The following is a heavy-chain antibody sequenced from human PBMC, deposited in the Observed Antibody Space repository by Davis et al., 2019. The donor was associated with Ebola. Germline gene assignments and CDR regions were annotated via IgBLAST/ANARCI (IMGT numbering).Heavy chain of an antibody. D-gene: IGHD5-12*01. Sequence: MPSETLSLTCTVSGGSISSSSYYWGWIRQPPGKGLEWIGSIYYSGSTYYNPSLKSRVTISVDTSKNQFSLKLSSVTAADTAVYYCARDRYSGYDYSRGYYYNMDVWGQGTTVTVSS. CDR2: IYYSGST. V-gene: IGHV4-39*07. CDR1: GGSISSSSYY. CDR3: ARDRYSGYDYSRGYYYNMDV. J-gene: IGHJ6*02.